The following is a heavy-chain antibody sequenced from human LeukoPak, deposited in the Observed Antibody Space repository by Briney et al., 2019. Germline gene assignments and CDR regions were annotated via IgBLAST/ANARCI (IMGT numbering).Heavy chain of an antibody. Sequence: GGSLRLSCAASGFTFSSYWMSWVRQAPGKGLEWVANIKPDGSGKYYVDSVKGRFTISRDNAKNSLFLQMNSLRAEDTAVYYCGRKYSGVDYWGQGTLVTVSS. CDR2: IKPDGSGK. J-gene: IGHJ4*02. D-gene: IGHD1-26*01. CDR1: GFTFSSYW. V-gene: IGHV3-7*01. CDR3: GRKYSGVDY.